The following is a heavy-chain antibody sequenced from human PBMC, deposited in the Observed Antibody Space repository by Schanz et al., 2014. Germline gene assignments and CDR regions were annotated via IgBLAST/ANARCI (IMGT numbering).Heavy chain of an antibody. CDR2: INVGNGNM. J-gene: IGHJ4*02. CDR3: ARGGYSSGWYDRDIAHFDY. D-gene: IGHD6-19*01. Sequence: QVQLVQSGAEVKKPGASVKVSCKASGYTFTSSGINWVRQAPGQGLEWMGWINVGNGNMKYSQKFQGRVTITRDTSASTAYMELTSLRSEDTAVYYCARGGYSSGWYDRDIAHFDYWGQGTLVTVSS. CDR1: GYTFTSSG. V-gene: IGHV1-18*01.